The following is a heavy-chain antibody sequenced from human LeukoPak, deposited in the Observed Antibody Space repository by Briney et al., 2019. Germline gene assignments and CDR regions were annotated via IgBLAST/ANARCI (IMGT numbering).Heavy chain of an antibody. D-gene: IGHD2-21*02. CDR3: ASSYCGGDCYSHDALDI. CDR2: IYYSGST. CDR1: GGSISSYY. V-gene: IGHV4-59*01. J-gene: IGHJ3*02. Sequence: SETLSLTCTVSGGSISSYYWSWIRQPPGKGLEWIGYIYYSGSTNYNPSLKSRVTISVDTSKNQFSLKLSSVTAADTAVYYCASSYCGGDCYSHDALDIWGQGTMVTVSS.